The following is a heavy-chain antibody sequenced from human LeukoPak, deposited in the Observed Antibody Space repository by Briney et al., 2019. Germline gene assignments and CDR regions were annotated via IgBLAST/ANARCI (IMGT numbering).Heavy chain of an antibody. D-gene: IGHD3-22*01. Sequence: PSETLSLTCTVPSGSISSYYWSWIRQPPGKGLEWIGSIYHSGSTYYNPSLKSRVTISVDTSKNQFSLKLSSVTAADTAVYYCARLSITMIVVVIIDYWGQGTLVTVSS. CDR2: IYHSGST. CDR3: ARLSITMIVVVIIDY. J-gene: IGHJ4*02. V-gene: IGHV4-59*08. CDR1: SGSISSYY.